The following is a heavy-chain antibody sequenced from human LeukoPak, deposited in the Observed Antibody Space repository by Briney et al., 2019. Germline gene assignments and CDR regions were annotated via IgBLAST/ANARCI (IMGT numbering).Heavy chain of an antibody. V-gene: IGHV4-34*01. Sequence: PSETLSLTCAVYGGSFSGYYWGWIRQPPGKGLEWIGSIYYRGSTYYNPSLKSRVTISVDTSKNQFSLKLSSVTAADTAVYYCARTANYYYSYMDVWGKGTTVTVSS. CDR2: IYYRGST. CDR1: GGSFSGYY. J-gene: IGHJ6*03. CDR3: ARTANYYYSYMDV.